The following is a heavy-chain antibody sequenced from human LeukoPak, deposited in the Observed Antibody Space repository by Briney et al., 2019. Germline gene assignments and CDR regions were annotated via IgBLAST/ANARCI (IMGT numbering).Heavy chain of an antibody. CDR1: GFTVSSNE. V-gene: IGHV3-38-3*01. D-gene: IGHD5-24*01. J-gene: IGHJ4*02. CDR3: ARGGWLPDLDYFDY. Sequence: GGSLRLSCAASGFTVSSNEMSWVRQAPGKGLEWVSSISGGSTYCADSRKGRFTISRDNSKNTLYLQMGSLRAEDMAVYYCARGGWLPDLDYFDYWGQGTLVTVSS. CDR2: ISGGST.